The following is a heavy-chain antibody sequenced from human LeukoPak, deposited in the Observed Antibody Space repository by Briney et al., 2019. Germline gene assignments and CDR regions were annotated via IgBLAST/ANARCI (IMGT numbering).Heavy chain of an antibody. Sequence: GGSLRLSCAASGFTFSSYWMSWVRQAPGKGLEWVSSISTSNNYIYYADSVTGRFTISRDNAKNSLYLQMNSLRAEDTAVYYCARRATTERGHSYGLDYWGQGTLVTVSS. CDR1: GFTFSSYW. J-gene: IGHJ4*02. CDR2: ISTSNNYI. V-gene: IGHV3-21*01. D-gene: IGHD5-18*01. CDR3: ARRATTERGHSYGLDY.